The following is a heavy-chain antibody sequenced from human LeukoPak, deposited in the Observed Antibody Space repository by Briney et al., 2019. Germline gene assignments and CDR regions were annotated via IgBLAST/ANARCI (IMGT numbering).Heavy chain of an antibody. J-gene: IGHJ4*02. Sequence: GGSLRLSCAASGFTFSSYGMHWVRQAPGKGLEWVAFIRYDGSNKYYADSVKGRFTISRDNSKITLYLQMNSLRAEDTAVYYCASPYYYDSSGYYVFSIDYWGQGTLVTVSS. CDR2: IRYDGSNK. CDR3: ASPYYYDSSGYYVFSIDY. CDR1: GFTFSSYG. D-gene: IGHD3-22*01. V-gene: IGHV3-30*02.